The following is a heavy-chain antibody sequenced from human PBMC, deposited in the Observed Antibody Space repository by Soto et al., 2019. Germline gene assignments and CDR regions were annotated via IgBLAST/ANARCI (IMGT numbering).Heavy chain of an antibody. V-gene: IGHV3-30*18. J-gene: IGHJ3*02. D-gene: IGHD4-17*01. CDR3: AKAKATVSTRAAFDI. CDR1: GFTFSSYG. Sequence: GGSLRLSCAASGFTFSSYGMHWVRQAPGKGLEWVAVISYDGSNKYYADSVKGRFTISRDNSKNTLYLQMNSLRAEDTAVYYCAKAKATVSTRAAFDIWGQGTMVTVSS. CDR2: ISYDGSNK.